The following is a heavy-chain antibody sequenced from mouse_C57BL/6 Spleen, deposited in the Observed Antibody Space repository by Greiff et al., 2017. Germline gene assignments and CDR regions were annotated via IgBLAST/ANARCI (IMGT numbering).Heavy chain of an antibody. CDR2: IYPRSGNT. V-gene: IGHV1-81*01. D-gene: IGHD1-1*01. CDR3: ARDPSTVVADAY. Sequence: QVQLQQSGAELARPGASVKLSCKASGYTFTSYGISWVKQRTGQGLEWIGEIYPRSGNTYYNEKFKGKATLTADKSSSTAYMELRSLTSEDSAVYFCARDPSTVVADAYWGQGTLVTVSA. J-gene: IGHJ3*01. CDR1: GYTFTSYG.